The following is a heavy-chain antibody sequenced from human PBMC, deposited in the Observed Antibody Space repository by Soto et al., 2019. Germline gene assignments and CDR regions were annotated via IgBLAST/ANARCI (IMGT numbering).Heavy chain of an antibody. CDR1: YW. D-gene: IGHD4-17*01. CDR2: INKEGRGT. CDR3: ARDSYALHV. Sequence: YWLLWVRKGPGKGLVWGARINKEGRGTTYADSVKGRFTVSRDNAKNTVVLEMKNLSAEDTAVYYCARDSYALHVWGQGTTVTVSS. J-gene: IGHJ6*02. V-gene: IGHV3-74*01.